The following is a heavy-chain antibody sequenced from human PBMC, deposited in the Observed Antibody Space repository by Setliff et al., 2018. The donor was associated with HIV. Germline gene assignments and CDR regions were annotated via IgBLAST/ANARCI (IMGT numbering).Heavy chain of an antibody. CDR1: GYNFNVYH. V-gene: IGHV1-2*02. J-gene: IGHJ4*02. Sequence: ASVKVSCKASGYNFNVYHMHWVRQAPGQGLEWMGWINPNSGGASFAQKFQGRVTMTRDTSITTAYMELRTLRSEDTAVYYCATFHDTGTLTSFDYWGQGTLVTVSS. CDR3: ATFHDTGTLTSFDY. D-gene: IGHD4-17*01. CDR2: INPNSGGA.